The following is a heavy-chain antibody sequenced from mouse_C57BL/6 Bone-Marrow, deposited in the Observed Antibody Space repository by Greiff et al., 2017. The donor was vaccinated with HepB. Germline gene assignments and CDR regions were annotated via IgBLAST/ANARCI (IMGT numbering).Heavy chain of an antibody. D-gene: IGHD2-5*01. V-gene: IGHV14-2*01. CDR1: GFNIKDYY. CDR3: APYSNYGY. J-gene: IGHJ2*01. Sequence: VQLQQSGAELVKPGASVKLSCTASGFNIKDYYMHWVKQRTEQGLEWIGRIDPEDGETKNAPKFQGKATITADTSSNTAYLQLSSLTSEDTAVYYCAPYSNYGYWGQGTTLTVSS. CDR2: IDPEDGET.